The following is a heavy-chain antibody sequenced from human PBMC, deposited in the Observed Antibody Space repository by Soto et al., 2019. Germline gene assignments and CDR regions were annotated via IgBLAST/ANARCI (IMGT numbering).Heavy chain of an antibody. D-gene: IGHD3-22*01. CDR2: ISAKNGNT. CDR1: GYNLSTYT. V-gene: IGHV1-18*04. J-gene: IGHJ4*02. Sequence: QVHLVQSGGEVKKPGASVIVSCQTSGYNLSTYTINWVRQAPGHGLEWIGWISAKNGNTDYPRKFPGRVTVTMDTSTTTSYMEVRNLRSDDTAGYYCASGYFDHFFVFWGQGTLVTVSS. CDR3: ASGYFDHFFVF.